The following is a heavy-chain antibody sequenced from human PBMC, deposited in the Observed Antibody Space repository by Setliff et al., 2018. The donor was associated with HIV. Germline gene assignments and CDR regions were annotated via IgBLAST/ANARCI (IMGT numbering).Heavy chain of an antibody. CDR3: ARWGSGSYERVFDY. CDR2: INVDGSSI. Sequence: GGSLRLSCAASGFTFTDYWMHWVRQVPGQGLVWVSRINVDGSSISYADSVKGRFTISRDNAKNTLFLQMNSLRAEDTAVYYCARWGSGSYERVFDYWGQGMLVTSPQ. CDR1: GFTFTDYW. V-gene: IGHV3-74*01. D-gene: IGHD1-26*01. J-gene: IGHJ4*02.